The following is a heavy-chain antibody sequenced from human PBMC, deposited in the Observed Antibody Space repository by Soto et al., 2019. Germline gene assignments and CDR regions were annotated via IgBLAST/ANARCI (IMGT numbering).Heavy chain of an antibody. J-gene: IGHJ4*02. CDR3: ARDICSGSFCLDY. Sequence: QVQLVESGGGVVQPGRSLILSCAASGFTFSSYGMHWVRQAPGKGLEWVAVIWYDESRRYYADSVKGRFTISRDTSQSTLYLQMNSLRAEDTAVYYCARDICSGSFCLDYWGQGTLVIVSS. CDR2: IWYDESRR. D-gene: IGHD2-15*01. CDR1: GFTFSSYG. V-gene: IGHV3-33*01.